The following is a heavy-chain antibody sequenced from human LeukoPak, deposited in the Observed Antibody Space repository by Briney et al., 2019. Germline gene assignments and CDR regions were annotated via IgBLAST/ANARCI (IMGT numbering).Heavy chain of an antibody. Sequence: PGGSLRLSCAASGFTFSSYGMHWVRQAPGKGLEWVAVISYDGSNKYYADSVKGRFTISRDNSKNTLYLQMNSLRAEDTAVYYCARISSSRYYFDYWGQGTLVTVSS. J-gene: IGHJ4*02. D-gene: IGHD6-13*01. V-gene: IGHV3-30*03. CDR2: ISYDGSNK. CDR3: ARISSSRYYFDY. CDR1: GFTFSSYG.